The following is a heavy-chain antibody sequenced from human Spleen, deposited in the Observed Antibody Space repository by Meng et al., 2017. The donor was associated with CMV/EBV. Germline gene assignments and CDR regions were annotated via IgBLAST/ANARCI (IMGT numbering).Heavy chain of an antibody. CDR2: ISSSGSTI. V-gene: IGHV3-48*03. CDR1: GFTFSSYE. Sequence: GESLKISCAASGFTFSSYEMNWVRQAPGKGLEWVSYISSSGSTIYYADSVKGRFTISRDSAKNSLYLQMNSLRAEDTAVYYCARDINHGSSFSSRAGFGYWGQGTLVTVSS. J-gene: IGHJ4*02. CDR3: ARDINHGSSFSSRAGFGY. D-gene: IGHD6-6*01.